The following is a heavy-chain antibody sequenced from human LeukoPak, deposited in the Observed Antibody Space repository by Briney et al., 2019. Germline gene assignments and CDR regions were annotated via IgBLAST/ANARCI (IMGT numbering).Heavy chain of an antibody. J-gene: IGHJ5*02. D-gene: IGHD2-21*02. V-gene: IGHV3-66*01. Sequence: GGSLRLSCVASGFTFGSYSMNWVRQAPGKGLEWVSVIYSGGSTYYADSVKGRFTISRDNSKNTLYLQMNSLRAEDTAVYYCARVLVTAYGNWFDPWGQGTLVTVSS. CDR3: ARVLVTAYGNWFDP. CDR2: IYSGGST. CDR1: GFTFGSYS.